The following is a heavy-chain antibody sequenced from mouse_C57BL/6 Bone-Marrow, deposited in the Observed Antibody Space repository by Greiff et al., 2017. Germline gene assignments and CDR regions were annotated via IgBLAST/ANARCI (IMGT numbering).Heavy chain of an antibody. Sequence: VQLQQSGPELVKPGASVKISCKASGYAFSSSWLNWVKQRPGKGLEWIGRIYPGDGDTNYNGKFKGKATLTADKSSSTVYMQLSSLTSEDSAVCFCARDPITIGGQGTLVTVSA. D-gene: IGHD1-1*02. V-gene: IGHV1-82*01. CDR1: GYAFSSSW. J-gene: IGHJ3*01. CDR2: IYPGDGDT. CDR3: ARDPITI.